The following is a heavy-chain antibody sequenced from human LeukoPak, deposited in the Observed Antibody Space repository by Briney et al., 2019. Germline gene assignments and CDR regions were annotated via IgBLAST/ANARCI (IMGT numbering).Heavy chain of an antibody. D-gene: IGHD5-18*01. CDR2: IIPIFGTA. CDR3: ATLGLLSRAMVPHDY. CDR1: GGTFSSYA. Sequence: SVKVSCKASGGTFSSYAISWVRQAPGQGLEWMGGIIPIFGTANYAQKFQGRVTITTDESTSTAYMELSSLRSEDTAVYYCATLGLLSRAMVPHDYWGQGTLVTVSS. J-gene: IGHJ4*02. V-gene: IGHV1-69*05.